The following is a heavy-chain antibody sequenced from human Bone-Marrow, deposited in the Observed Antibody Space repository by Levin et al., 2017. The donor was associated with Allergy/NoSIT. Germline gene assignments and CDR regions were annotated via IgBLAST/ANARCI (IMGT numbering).Heavy chain of an antibody. CDR3: ARDRYRYYDSGNYYNSHKYSYVDV. CDR2: ISYRQST. J-gene: IGHJ6*03. CDR1: GGSVTSDYDY. V-gene: IGHV4-61*01. Sequence: SETLSLTCTVSGGSVTSDYDYWIWIRQPPGKGLEYIGHISYRQSTNYNPSLKSRITISADTSKNQFSLKLTSVTAADTAVYFCARDRYRYYDSGNYYNSHKYSYVDVWGHGTTVIVSS. D-gene: IGHD3-10*01.